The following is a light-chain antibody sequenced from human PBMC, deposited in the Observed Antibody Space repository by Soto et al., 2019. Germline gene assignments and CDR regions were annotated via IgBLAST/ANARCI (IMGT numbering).Light chain of an antibody. CDR2: HNN. Sequence: QSVLTQPPSASGTPGQRVTISCSGSRSNIGSKNVTWYQQLPGAAPKLLIYHNNQRPSVGPDRFCSSKSDTSSSMAISVLQSDDEADYCCARLDGRMNGVFGTGTKLTVL. CDR1: RSNIGSKN. V-gene: IGLV1-44*01. J-gene: IGLJ1*01. CDR3: ARLDGRMNGV.